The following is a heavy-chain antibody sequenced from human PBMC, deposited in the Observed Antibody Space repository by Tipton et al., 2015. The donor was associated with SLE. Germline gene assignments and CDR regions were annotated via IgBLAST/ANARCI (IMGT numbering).Heavy chain of an antibody. D-gene: IGHD6-6*01. V-gene: IGHV3-23*01. J-gene: IGHJ4*02. Sequence: SLRLSCAASGFTFSNYAMTWVRQAPGKGLEWVSAISGRGGSTYYADSVKGRFTIFRDNSKNTLYLQMNSLRAEDTAVYYCAKDFGAARLDYWGQGTLVTVSS. CDR2: ISGRGGST. CDR1: GFTFSNYA. CDR3: AKDFGAARLDY.